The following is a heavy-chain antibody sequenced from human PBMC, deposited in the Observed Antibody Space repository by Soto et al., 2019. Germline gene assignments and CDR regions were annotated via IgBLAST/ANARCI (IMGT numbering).Heavy chain of an antibody. CDR3: AGDPWYSYEYYYGMDV. V-gene: IGHV4-30-4*01. Sequence: SETLSLTCTVSGGSISSGDYYWSWIRQPPGKGLEWIGYIYYSGSTYYNPSLKSRVTISVDTSKNQFSLKLSSVTAADTAVYYCAGDPWYSYEYYYGMDVWGQGTTVTVSS. CDR1: GGSISSGDYY. D-gene: IGHD5-18*01. J-gene: IGHJ6*02. CDR2: IYYSGST.